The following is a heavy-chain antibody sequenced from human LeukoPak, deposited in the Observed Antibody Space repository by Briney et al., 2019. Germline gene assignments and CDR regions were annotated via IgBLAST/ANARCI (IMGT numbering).Heavy chain of an antibody. V-gene: IGHV1-18*01. CDR3: ARGGSYGSGSYSIWYYYYYMDV. D-gene: IGHD3-10*01. CDR2: ISAYNGNT. J-gene: IGHJ6*03. CDR1: GYTFTSYG. Sequence: ASVKVSCKASGYTFTSYGISWVRQAPGQGLEWMGWISAYNGNTNYAQELQGRVTMTTDTSTSTAYMELRSLRSDDTAVYYCARGGSYGSGSYSIWYYYYYMDVWGKGTTVTVSS.